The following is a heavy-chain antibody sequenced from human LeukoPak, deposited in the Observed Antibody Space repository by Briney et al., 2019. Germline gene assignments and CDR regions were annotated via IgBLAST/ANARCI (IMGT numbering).Heavy chain of an antibody. J-gene: IGHJ6*02. CDR2: IYYSGST. CDR3: ARDIGDPGDYYGMDV. V-gene: IGHV4-39*07. D-gene: IGHD3-3*01. Sequence: SETLSLTCTVSGGSISSSSYYWGWIRQPPGKGLEWIGSIYYSGSTYYNPSLKSRVTISVDTSKNQFSLKLSSVTAADTAVYYCARDIGDPGDYYGMDVWGQGTTVTVSS. CDR1: GGSISSSSYY.